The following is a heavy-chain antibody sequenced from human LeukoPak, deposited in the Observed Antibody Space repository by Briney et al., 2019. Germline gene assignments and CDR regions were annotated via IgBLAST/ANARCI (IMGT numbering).Heavy chain of an antibody. CDR1: GYTFTSYG. CDR3: ARGHNYGYEY. D-gene: IGHD5-18*01. J-gene: IGHJ4*02. Sequence: ASVKVSCKASGYTFTSYGISWVRQAPGQGLEWVARIISNSGGTNYAQNFQDRVTMTRDTSISTAFMELRRLRSDDTAVYYCARGHNYGYEYWGQGTLVTVSS. V-gene: IGHV1-2*06. CDR2: IISNSGGT.